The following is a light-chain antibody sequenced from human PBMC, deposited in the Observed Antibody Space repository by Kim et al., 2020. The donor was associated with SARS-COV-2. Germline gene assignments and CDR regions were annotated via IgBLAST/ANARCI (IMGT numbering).Light chain of an antibody. CDR2: DAS. V-gene: IGKV3-11*01. CDR1: QNIRNE. CDR3: QQRNRWPRT. J-gene: IGKJ1*01. Sequence: EIVLTQSPATLSLSPGQRATLSCRASQNIRNELAWYQHKPGQAPRLLISDASNRATGIPARFSGSGSGTDFTLTVSSLEPEDSAVYYCQQRNRWPRTFGQGTKVDIK.